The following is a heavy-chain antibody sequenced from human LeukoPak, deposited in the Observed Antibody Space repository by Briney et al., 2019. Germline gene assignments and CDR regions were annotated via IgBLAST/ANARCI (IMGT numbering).Heavy chain of an antibody. D-gene: IGHD2-2*01. Sequence: GGSLRLSCAASGFTFSSYSMNWVRQAPGKGLEWVSSISSSSSSIYYADSVKGRFTISRDNAKNSLYLQMNSLRAEDTAVYYCARESSTSFNFDYWGQGTLVTVSS. V-gene: IGHV3-21*06. CDR3: ARESSTSFNFDY. CDR2: ISSSSSSI. J-gene: IGHJ4*02. CDR1: GFTFSSYS.